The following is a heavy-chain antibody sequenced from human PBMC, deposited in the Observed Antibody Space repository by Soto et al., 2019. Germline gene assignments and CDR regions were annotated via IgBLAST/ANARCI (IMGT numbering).Heavy chain of an antibody. Sequence: PGESLKISCKGSGYSFTSYWIGWVRQMPGKGLEWMGIIYPGDSDTRYSPSFQGQVTISADKSISTAYLQWSSLKASDTAMYYCARGYHFWSGYSSYYYYGMDVWGQGTTATVSS. CDR3: ARGYHFWSGYSSYYYYGMDV. CDR1: GYSFTSYW. D-gene: IGHD3-3*01. CDR2: IYPGDSDT. J-gene: IGHJ6*02. V-gene: IGHV5-51*01.